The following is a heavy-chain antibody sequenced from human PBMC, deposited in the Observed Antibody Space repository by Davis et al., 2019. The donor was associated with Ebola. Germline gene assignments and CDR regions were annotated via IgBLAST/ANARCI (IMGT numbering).Heavy chain of an antibody. V-gene: IGHV3-74*01. CDR2: INSDGSST. J-gene: IGHJ4*02. CDR1: GFTFDDYA. Sequence: HTGGSLRLSCAASGFTFDDYAMHWVRHAPGKGLVWVSRINSDGSSTSYADSVKGRFTISRDNAKNTLYLQMNSLRAEDTAVYYCARGLGYCSGGSCYFPFDYWGQGTLVTVSS. D-gene: IGHD2-15*01. CDR3: ARGLGYCSGGSCYFPFDY.